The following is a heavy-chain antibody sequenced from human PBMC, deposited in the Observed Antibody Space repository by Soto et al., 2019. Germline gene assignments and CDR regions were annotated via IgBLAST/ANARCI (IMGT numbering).Heavy chain of an antibody. V-gene: IGHV4-59*01. CDR3: ARYNWNDVYYYYYGMNV. D-gene: IGHD1-1*01. CDR2: IYYSGST. Sequence: SETLSLTCTVSGGSISSYYCSWIRQPPGKGLEWIGYIYYSGSTNYNPSLKSRVTISVDTSKNQFSLKLSSVTAADTAVYYCARYNWNDVYYYYYGMNVWGQGTTVTVSS. CDR1: GGSISSYY. J-gene: IGHJ6*02.